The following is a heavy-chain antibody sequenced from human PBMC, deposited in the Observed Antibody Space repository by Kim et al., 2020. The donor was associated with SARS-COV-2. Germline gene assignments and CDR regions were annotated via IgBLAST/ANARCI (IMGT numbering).Heavy chain of an antibody. CDR2: IYYSGST. D-gene: IGHD3-3*01. CDR3: ARGPRKIFGVVTPNWFDP. CDR1: GGSISSYY. J-gene: IGHJ5*02. V-gene: IGHV4-59*13. Sequence: SETLSLTCTVSGGSISSYYWSWIRQPPGKGLEWIGYIYYSGSTNYNPSLKSRVTISVDTSKNQFSLKLSSVTAADTAVYYCARGPRKIFGVVTPNWFDPWGQGTLVTVSS.